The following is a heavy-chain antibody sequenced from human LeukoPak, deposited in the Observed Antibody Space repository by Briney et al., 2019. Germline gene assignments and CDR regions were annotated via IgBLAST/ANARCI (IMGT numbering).Heavy chain of an antibody. D-gene: IGHD3-10*01. Sequence: GGSLRLSCAPSGFTFSSYGMSWVRQAPGKGLEWVSAISVSGGSTYYADSVKGRFTISRDNSKNTLYLQMNSLRAEDTAVYYCARIGGSGLFDYWGQGTLVTVSS. J-gene: IGHJ4*02. CDR2: ISVSGGST. CDR3: ARIGGSGLFDY. V-gene: IGHV3-23*01. CDR1: GFTFSSYG.